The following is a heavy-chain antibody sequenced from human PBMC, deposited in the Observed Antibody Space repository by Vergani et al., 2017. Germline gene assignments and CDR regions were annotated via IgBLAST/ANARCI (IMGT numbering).Heavy chain of an antibody. CDR2: AYHSGAT. V-gene: IGHV4-38-2*02. CDR3: AGGNDHGTYNPPLDP. D-gene: IGHD4/OR15-4a*01. CDR1: GYSVNSGYY. J-gene: IGHJ5*02. Sequence: QVQLRESGPGLVKPSETLSLSCTMSGYSVNSGYYWAWIRQTAAKGLEWIGSAYHSGATYYNPSLESRVTILLDTSRKQFSLRLNSVTAADTAVDYCAGGNDHGTYNPPLDPWGPGTRVTVSS.